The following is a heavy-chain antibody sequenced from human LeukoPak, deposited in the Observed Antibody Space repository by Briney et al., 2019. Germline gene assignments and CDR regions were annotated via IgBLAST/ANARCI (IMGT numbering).Heavy chain of an antibody. Sequence: SETLSLTCTVSGGSISSSSYYWGWIRQPPGKGLEWIGSIYYSGSTYYNPSLKSRVTISVDTSKNQFSLKLSSVTAADTAVYYCARHPQGTEAPNWFDPWGQGTLVTVSS. CDR3: ARHPQGTEAPNWFDP. CDR1: GGSISSSSYY. D-gene: IGHD1-1*01. J-gene: IGHJ5*02. V-gene: IGHV4-39*01. CDR2: IYYSGST.